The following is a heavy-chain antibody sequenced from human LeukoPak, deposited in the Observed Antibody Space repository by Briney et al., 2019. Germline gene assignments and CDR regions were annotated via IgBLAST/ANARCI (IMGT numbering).Heavy chain of an antibody. D-gene: IGHD3-10*01. CDR1: GGSFSGYY. V-gene: IGHV4-34*01. Sequence: SETLSLTCAVYGGSFSGYYWSWIRQPPGKGLEWIGEINHSGSTNYNPSLKSRVTISVDTSKTQFSLQLSSVTAADTAVYYCARWYYYGSGSSQWGQGTLVTVSS. CDR2: INHSGST. J-gene: IGHJ4*02. CDR3: ARWYYYGSGSSQ.